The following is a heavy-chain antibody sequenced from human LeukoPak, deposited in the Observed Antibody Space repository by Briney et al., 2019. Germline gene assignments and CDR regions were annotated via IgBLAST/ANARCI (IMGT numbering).Heavy chain of an antibody. V-gene: IGHV4-61*01. CDR3: ARDILTGYPY. D-gene: IGHD3-9*01. CDR1: GGSFSSGSYY. Sequence: SETLSLTCTVSGGSFSSGSYYWSWIRQPPGKGLEWIGYIYYSGSTNYNPSLKSRVTISVDTSKNQFSLKLSSVTAADTAVYYCARDILTGYPYWGQGTLVTVSS. J-gene: IGHJ4*02. CDR2: IYYSGST.